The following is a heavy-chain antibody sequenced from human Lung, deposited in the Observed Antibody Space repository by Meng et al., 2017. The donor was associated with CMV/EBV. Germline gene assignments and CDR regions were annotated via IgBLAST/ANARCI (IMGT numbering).Heavy chain of an antibody. J-gene: IGHJ4*02. V-gene: IGHV1-2*02. CDR3: ARDRYIRVGAPGDY. CDR1: GYTFTGYY. Sequence: ASXXVSXKASGYTFTGYYMHWVQQAPGQGLEWMGWINPNSGGTNYAQKFQGRVTMTRDTSISTAYMELSRLRSDDTAVYYCARDRYIRVGAPGDYWGQGTLVTVSS. CDR2: INPNSGGT. D-gene: IGHD1-26*01.